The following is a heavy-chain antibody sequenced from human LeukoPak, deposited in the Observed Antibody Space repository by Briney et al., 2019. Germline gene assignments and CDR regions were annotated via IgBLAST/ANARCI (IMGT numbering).Heavy chain of an antibody. CDR1: SGSFSGYY. CDR3: ARGLIAAAAIDY. V-gene: IGHV4-34*01. CDR2: INHSGST. D-gene: IGHD6-13*01. Sequence: SETLSLTCAVYSGSFSGYYWSWIRQPPGKGLEWIGEINHSGSTNYNPSLKSRVTISVDTSKNQFSLKLSSVTAADTAVYYCARGLIAAAAIDYWGQGTLVTVSS. J-gene: IGHJ4*02.